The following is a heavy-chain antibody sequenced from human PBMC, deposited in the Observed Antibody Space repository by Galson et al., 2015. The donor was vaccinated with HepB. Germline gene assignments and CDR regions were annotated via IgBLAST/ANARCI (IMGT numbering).Heavy chain of an antibody. V-gene: IGHV3-66*02. CDR3: ATNVDRKYFQY. J-gene: IGHJ4*02. D-gene: IGHD1-14*01. Sequence: SLRLSCAASGLRVSDTYMSWVRLAPGKGLEWISLIQSGGTTYYADSVKGRFTISRDNSNNTVYLQMGGLKPEDTAVYYCATNVDRKYFQYWGQGAQITVSS. CDR1: GLRVSDTY. CDR2: IQSGGTT.